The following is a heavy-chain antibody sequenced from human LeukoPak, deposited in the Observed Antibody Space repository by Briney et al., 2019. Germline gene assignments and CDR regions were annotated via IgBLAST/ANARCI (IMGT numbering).Heavy chain of an antibody. CDR3: ARAGSLEWLFDS. J-gene: IGHJ5*01. CDR1: GFTFSSYG. Sequence: GGSLRLSCAASGFTFSSYGMHWVRQAPGKGLEWVAFIRYDGSNKYYADSVKGRFTISRDNSKNTLYLQMNSLRAEDTAVYYCARAGSLEWLFDSWGQGTLVTVST. CDR2: IRYDGSNK. V-gene: IGHV3-30*02. D-gene: IGHD3-3*01.